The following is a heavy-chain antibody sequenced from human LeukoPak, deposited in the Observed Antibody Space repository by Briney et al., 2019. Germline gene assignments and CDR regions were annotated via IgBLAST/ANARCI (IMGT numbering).Heavy chain of an antibody. Sequence: GGSLRLSCAASGFTFSSYAMSWVRQAPGKGLEWVSAISGSGGSTYYADSVKGRFTISRDNSKNTLYLQMNSLRAEDTAVYYCAKDLWFGELFYPSLGYWGQGTLVTVSS. J-gene: IGHJ4*02. D-gene: IGHD3-10*01. CDR2: ISGSGGST. V-gene: IGHV3-23*01. CDR3: AKDLWFGELFYPSLGY. CDR1: GFTFSSYA.